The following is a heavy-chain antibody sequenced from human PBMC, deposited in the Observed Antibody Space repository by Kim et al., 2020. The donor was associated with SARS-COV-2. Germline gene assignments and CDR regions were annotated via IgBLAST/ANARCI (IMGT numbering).Heavy chain of an antibody. D-gene: IGHD3-10*01. Sequence: ASVKVSCNASGYAFTTYTMTWVRQAPGHGLEWMGWINTNTGNPTYAQGFTGRFVFSLDTSVSTTYLQINSLQAEDTAVYYCGRTMVRGVIPSWGQGTLVT. CDR2: INTNTGNP. V-gene: IGHV7-4-1*02. CDR3: GRTMVRGVIPS. J-gene: IGHJ5*02. CDR1: GYAFTTYT.